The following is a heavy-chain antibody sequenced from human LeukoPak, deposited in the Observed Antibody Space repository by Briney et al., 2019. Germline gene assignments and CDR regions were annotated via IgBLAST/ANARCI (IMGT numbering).Heavy chain of an antibody. CDR3: TRDPLYGALDS. CDR2: IQPDGSQG. J-gene: IGHJ4*02. D-gene: IGHD4-17*01. V-gene: IGHV3-7*01. Sequence: GGSLRLSCVASGFTFGSYWMTWVRQAPGKGLEWVANIQPDGSQGLYVDSVKGRFIISRDNAKKSLYLQMNSLRAEDTAVYYCTRDPLYGALDSWGQGTLVVVSS. CDR1: GFTFGSYW.